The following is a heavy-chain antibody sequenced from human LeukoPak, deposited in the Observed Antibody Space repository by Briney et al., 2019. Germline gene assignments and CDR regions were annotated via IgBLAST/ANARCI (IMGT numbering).Heavy chain of an antibody. CDR2: INPNSGGT. Sequence: ASVKVSCKASGYTFNGYYIHWVRQAPGQGLEWMGWINPNSGGTNYAQRFQGRVTMTRDTSINTVYMELNRLNYDDTAIYFCACPQRGSGGYYSDFWGQGTLVTVSS. CDR1: GYTFNGYY. V-gene: IGHV1-2*02. J-gene: IGHJ4*02. CDR3: ACPQRGSGGYYSDF. D-gene: IGHD3-10*01.